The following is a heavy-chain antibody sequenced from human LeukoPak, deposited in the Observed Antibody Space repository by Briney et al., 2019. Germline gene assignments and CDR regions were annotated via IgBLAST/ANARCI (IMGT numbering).Heavy chain of an antibody. V-gene: IGHV3-30*02. J-gene: IGHJ4*02. CDR3: AKDGVPSRYFGRNYFDY. CDR2: IRYDGSKK. CDR1: GFTFTSYG. Sequence: PGGSLRLSCAASGFTFTSYGMNWVRQAPGKGLEWVAFIRYDGSKKYSADSVKGRFTISRDNSKNTLYLQMNSLRAEDTTVYYCAKDGVPSRYFGRNYFDYWGQGTLVTVSS. D-gene: IGHD2-8*01.